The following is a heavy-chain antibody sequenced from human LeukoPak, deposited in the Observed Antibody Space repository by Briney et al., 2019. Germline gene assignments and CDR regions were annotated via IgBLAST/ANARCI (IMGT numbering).Heavy chain of an antibody. J-gene: IGHJ4*02. CDR2: IRYTGST. D-gene: IGHD2-15*01. CDR3: ARHVAPDMDYFDY. CDR1: GGSISGYY. Sequence: SETLSLTCTVSGGSISGYYWTWIRQSPGKRPEWLAYIRYTGSTSYNPSLKSRLTISVDTSKNQFSLKLTSVTAADTAVYYCARHVAPDMDYFDYWGPGTLVTVSP. V-gene: IGHV4-59*08.